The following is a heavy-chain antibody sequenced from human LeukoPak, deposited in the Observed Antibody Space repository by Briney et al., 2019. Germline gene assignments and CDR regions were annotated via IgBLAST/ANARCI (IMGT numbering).Heavy chain of an antibody. D-gene: IGHD3-10*01. CDR3: ARDRGGAFDI. V-gene: IGHV3-21*01. CDR2: ISSSSSYI. J-gene: IGHJ3*02. Sequence: GGSLRLSCVVSGFTFSTYWMNWVRQAPGKGLEWVSSISSSSSYIYYADSVKGRFTISRDNAKNSLYLQMYSLRAQDTAVYYCARDRGGAFDIWGQGTMVTVSS. CDR1: GFTFSTYW.